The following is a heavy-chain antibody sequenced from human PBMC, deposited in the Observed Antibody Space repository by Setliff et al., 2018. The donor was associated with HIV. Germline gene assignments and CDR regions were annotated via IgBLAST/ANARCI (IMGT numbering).Heavy chain of an antibody. V-gene: IGHV2-26*01. J-gene: IGHJ4*02. CDR1: GFSLSNARMG. CDR2: IFSNDDK. CDR3: ARILGPSCTAPDY. Sequence: SGPTLVNPTQTLTLTCTVSGFSLSNARMGVSWIRQPPGKALEWLAHIFSNDDKSYSTSLKTRLTISKDTSKNQVVLTMTNMDPVDTATYYCARILGPSCTAPDYWGQGALVTVSS. D-gene: IGHD5-18*01.